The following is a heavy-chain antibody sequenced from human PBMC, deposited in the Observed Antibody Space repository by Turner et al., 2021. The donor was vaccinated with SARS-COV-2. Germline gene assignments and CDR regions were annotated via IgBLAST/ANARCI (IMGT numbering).Heavy chain of an antibody. J-gene: IGHJ3*02. V-gene: IGHV1-46*01. Sequence: VQLVQSGAEVKKHGASVKVSCKASGYTFTRYYMHWVRQAPGQGLEWMGIINPSGDSTSYAQKFQGRVTMTRDTSTSTVYMELSRLRSEDTAVYYCAKVGGAFDIWGQGTMVTVSS. CDR2: INPSGDST. CDR3: AKVGGAFDI. CDR1: GYTFTRYY.